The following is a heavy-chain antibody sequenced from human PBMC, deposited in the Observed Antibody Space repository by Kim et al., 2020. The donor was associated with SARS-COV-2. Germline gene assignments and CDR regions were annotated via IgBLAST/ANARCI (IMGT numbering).Heavy chain of an antibody. CDR1: GGSISSSSYY. Sequence: SETLSLTCTVSGGSISSSSYYWGWIRQPPGKGLEWIGSIYYSGSTYYNPSLKSRVTISVDTSKNQFSLKLSSVTAADTAVYYCARQVWGYDVPSVSWFDPWGQGTLVTVSS. CDR3: ARQVWGYDVPSVSWFDP. J-gene: IGHJ5*02. CDR2: IYYSGST. V-gene: IGHV4-39*01. D-gene: IGHD5-12*01.